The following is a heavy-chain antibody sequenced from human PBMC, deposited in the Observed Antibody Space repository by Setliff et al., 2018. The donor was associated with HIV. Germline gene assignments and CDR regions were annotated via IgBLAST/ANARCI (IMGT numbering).Heavy chain of an antibody. CDR1: GGSISSHY. CDR3: ARDPGGLYCRSTTCQGGCFDP. J-gene: IGHJ5*02. D-gene: IGHD2-2*01. Sequence: SETLSLTCTVSGGSISSHYWSWIRQPPEQGLEWIGSLYYSGSTDYSPSLKSRVSISVDTSKNQLSLKLNSLTAADTAVYYCARDPGGLYCRSTTCQGGCFDPWGQGTLVTVSS. V-gene: IGHV4-59*11. CDR2: LYYSGST.